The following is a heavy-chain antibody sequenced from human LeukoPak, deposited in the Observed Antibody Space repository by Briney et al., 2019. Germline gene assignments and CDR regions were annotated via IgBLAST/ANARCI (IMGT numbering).Heavy chain of an antibody. Sequence: SETLSLTCTVSGDSISSYYWSWIRQPPGKGLEWIGYIYYSGSTNYNPSLKSRVTISVDTSKNQFSLKLSSVTAADTAVYYCARGVRDGYNYGPDRDYWGQGTLVTVSS. CDR2: IYYSGST. CDR1: GDSISSYY. J-gene: IGHJ4*02. V-gene: IGHV4-59*12. CDR3: ARGVRDGYNYGPDRDY. D-gene: IGHD5-24*01.